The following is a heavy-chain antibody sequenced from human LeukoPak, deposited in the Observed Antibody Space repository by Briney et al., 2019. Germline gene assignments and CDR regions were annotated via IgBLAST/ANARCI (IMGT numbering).Heavy chain of an antibody. CDR2: INTDGSTT. CDR3: GRGDGA. CDR1: GFTFSSYW. Sequence: GGSLRLSCAASGFTFSSYWMHWVRQAPGKGLVWVSRINTDGSTTTYADSVKGRFTISRDNAKSTVYLQMNSLRAEDTAVYYCGRGDGAGGQGTMVTVSS. J-gene: IGHJ3*01. V-gene: IGHV3-74*01. D-gene: IGHD3-16*01.